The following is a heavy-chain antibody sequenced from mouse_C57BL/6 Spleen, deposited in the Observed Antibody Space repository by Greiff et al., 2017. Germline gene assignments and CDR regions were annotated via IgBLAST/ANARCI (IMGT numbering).Heavy chain of an antibody. V-gene: IGHV5-6*01. Sequence: EVKLLESGGDLVKPGGSLKLSCAASGFTFSSYGMSWVRQTPDKRLEWVATISSGGSYTYYTDSVKGRFTVSRDNTKNTLYLQMSSLKSEDTAMYYCASLTGTDWFAYWGQGTLVTVSA. CDR1: GFTFSSYG. CDR2: ISSGGSYT. D-gene: IGHD4-1*01. J-gene: IGHJ3*01. CDR3: ASLTGTDWFAY.